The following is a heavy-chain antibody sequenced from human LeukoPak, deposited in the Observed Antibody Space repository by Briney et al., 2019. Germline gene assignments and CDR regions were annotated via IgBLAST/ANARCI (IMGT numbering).Heavy chain of an antibody. CDR1: GFTFSSYG. J-gene: IGHJ4*02. CDR3: AKDGTNLYSSGWAADY. D-gene: IGHD6-19*01. CDR2: ISYDGSNK. Sequence: PGRSLRLSCAASGFTFSSYGMHWVRQAPGKGLELVAVISYDGSNKYYADSVKGRFTISRDNSKNTLYLQMNSLRAEDTAVYYCAKDGTNLYSSGWAADYWGQGTLVTVSS. V-gene: IGHV3-30*18.